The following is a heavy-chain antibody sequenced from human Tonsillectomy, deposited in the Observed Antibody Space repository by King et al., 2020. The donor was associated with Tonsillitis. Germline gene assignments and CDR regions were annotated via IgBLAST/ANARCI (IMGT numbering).Heavy chain of an antibody. V-gene: IGHV1-2*02. J-gene: IGHJ4*02. CDR3: ARGGWGYGDEIYYFDY. CDR1: GYTFTGYY. D-gene: IGHD4-17*01. CDR2: INPNSGGT. Sequence: VQLVESGAEVKKPGASVKVSCKASGYTFTGYYMHWVRQAPGQGLEWMGGINPNSGGTNYAQKFQGRVTMTWATSITKAYMELSRVKSDETAVYYCARGGWGYGDEIYYFDYWGQGTLVTVSS.